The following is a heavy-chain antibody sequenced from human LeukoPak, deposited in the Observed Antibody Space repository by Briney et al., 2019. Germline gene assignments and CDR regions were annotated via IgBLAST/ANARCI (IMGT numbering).Heavy chain of an antibody. J-gene: IGHJ4*02. Sequence: GGSLRLSCAASGFTFSSYDMHWVRQAPGKGLEWVAVIWYDGSNKYYADSVKGRFTISRDNSKNTLYLQMNSLRAEDMAVYYCASEVIPAAKIDYWGQGTLVTVSS. V-gene: IGHV3-33*01. CDR3: ASEVIPAAKIDY. CDR2: IWYDGSNK. CDR1: GFTFSSYD. D-gene: IGHD2-2*01.